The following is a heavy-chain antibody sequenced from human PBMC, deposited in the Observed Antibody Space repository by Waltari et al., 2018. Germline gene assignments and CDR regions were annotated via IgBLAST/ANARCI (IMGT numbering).Heavy chain of an antibody. CDR1: GFTFSSYW. D-gene: IGHD4-17*01. CDR3: ARVFVYGANSGKRPMDV. J-gene: IGHJ6*03. CDR2: IKQDGSDN. V-gene: IGHV3-7*01. Sequence: EVQMVESGGGLVQPGGSLRLSCAASGFTFSSYWMTWVRQAPGKGLEWGSNIKQDGSDNYYVDSVKGRFTISRDDAKNSLYLQMNSLRNEDTAVYFCARVFVYGANSGKRPMDVWGKGTTVTVSS.